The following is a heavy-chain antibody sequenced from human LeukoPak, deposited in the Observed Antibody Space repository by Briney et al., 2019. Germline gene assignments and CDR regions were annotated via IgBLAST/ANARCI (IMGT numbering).Heavy chain of an antibody. CDR2: ISGSGGST. D-gene: IGHD3-9*01. CDR3: AKDSELRYFDWLPTAFDY. CDR1: GFTFSSYV. V-gene: IGHV3-23*01. J-gene: IGHJ4*02. Sequence: GGSLRLSCAASGFTFSSYVMSWVRQAPGKGLEWVSAISGSGGSTYYADSVKGRFTISRDNSKNTLYLQMNSLRAEDTAVYYCAKDSELRYFDWLPTAFDYWGQGTLVTVSS.